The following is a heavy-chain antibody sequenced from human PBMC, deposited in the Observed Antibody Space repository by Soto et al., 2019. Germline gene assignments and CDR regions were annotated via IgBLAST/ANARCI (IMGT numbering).Heavy chain of an antibody. CDR3: ARGSGITMIVVVAYYYYGMDV. D-gene: IGHD3-22*01. V-gene: IGHV1-8*01. CDR2: MNPNSGNT. J-gene: IGHJ6*02. Sequence: ASVKVSCKASGYTFTSYDINWVRQATGQGLEWMGWMNPNSGNTGYAQKFQGRVTMTRNTSISTAYMELSSLRSEDTAVYYCARGSGITMIVVVAYYYYGMDVWGQGTTVTVSS. CDR1: GYTFTSYD.